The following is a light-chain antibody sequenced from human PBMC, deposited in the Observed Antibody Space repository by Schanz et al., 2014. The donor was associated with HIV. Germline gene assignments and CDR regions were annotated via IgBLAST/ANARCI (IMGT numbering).Light chain of an antibody. Sequence: DVQMTQSPSSLSASVGDRVTITCRASQSISTFLNWYQQKPGKAPKLLIYATSTLQNGVPSRFSGSGFGTSFTLTISSLQPEDFATYYCQQANTFPPWTFGHGTKVEI. J-gene: IGKJ1*01. V-gene: IGKV1-9*01. CDR3: QQANTFPPWT. CDR1: QSISTF. CDR2: ATS.